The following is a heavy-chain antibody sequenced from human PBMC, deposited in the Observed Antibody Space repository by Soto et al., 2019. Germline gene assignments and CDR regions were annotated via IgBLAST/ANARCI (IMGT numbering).Heavy chain of an antibody. CDR3: ARQIYCGGDCLAFDI. D-gene: IGHD2-21*02. V-gene: IGHV4-59*08. J-gene: IGHJ3*02. CDR1: GGSMSTYY. CDR2: MYYSGST. Sequence: QVQLQESGPGLVKPSETLSLTCNVSGGSMSTYYWSWIRQPPGKGLESIGYMYYSGSTNYNPSLKSRVTIXXDXSXXQFSLKLTSVTAADTAVYYCARQIYCGGDCLAFDIWGQGTMVTVSS.